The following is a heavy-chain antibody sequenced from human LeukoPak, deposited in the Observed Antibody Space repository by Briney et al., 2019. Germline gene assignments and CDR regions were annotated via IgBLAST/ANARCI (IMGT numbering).Heavy chain of an antibody. CDR1: GFTFSSYA. CDR3: AKRVGARPRAYYYYGMDV. J-gene: IGHJ6*02. Sequence: GGSLRLSCAASGFTFSSYAMSWVRQAPGKGLEWVSAISGSGGSTYYADSVKGRFTISRDNSKNTLYLQMNSLRAEDTAVYYCAKRVGARPRAYYYYGMDVWGQGTTVTVSS. D-gene: IGHD6-6*01. V-gene: IGHV3-23*01. CDR2: ISGSGGST.